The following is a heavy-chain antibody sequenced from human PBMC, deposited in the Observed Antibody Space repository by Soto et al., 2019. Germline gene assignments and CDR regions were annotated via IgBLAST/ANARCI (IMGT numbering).Heavy chain of an antibody. V-gene: IGHV2-70*04. CDR1: GFSLNTRRMR. D-gene: IGHD1-26*01. J-gene: IGHJ3*02. CDR3: ARLKWEHLASDI. CDR2: IDWDDDK. Sequence: TCTFPGFSLNTRRMRVSWIRQPPGKALEWLARIDWDDDKFYSTSLKTRLTISKDTSKNQVVLTMTNMDPVDTATYYCARLKWEHLASDIRGQGTTVTVSS.